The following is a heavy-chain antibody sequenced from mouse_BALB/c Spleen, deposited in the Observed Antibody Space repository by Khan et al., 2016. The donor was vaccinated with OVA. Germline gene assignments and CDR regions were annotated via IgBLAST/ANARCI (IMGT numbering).Heavy chain of an antibody. CDR1: GYIFTSYW. J-gene: IGHJ2*02. V-gene: IGHV1S132*01. D-gene: IGHD3-2*02. Sequence: VQLQESGAELVRPGASVKLSCKTSGYIFTSYWIHWVKQRSGQGLEWIARIYTGTDNTYYNEKFKDKATLTADKSSSTAYMQLSSLTSEDSDVYFCARAEALYHFDHWGQGTSLTVSS. CDR3: ARAEALYHFDH. CDR2: IYTGTDNT.